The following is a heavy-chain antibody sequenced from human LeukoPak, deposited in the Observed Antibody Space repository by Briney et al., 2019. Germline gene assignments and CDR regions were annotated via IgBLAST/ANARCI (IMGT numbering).Heavy chain of an antibody. CDR1: GFTFSSYS. J-gene: IGHJ6*02. V-gene: IGHV3-48*01. Sequence: GGSLRPSCAASGFTFSSYSMNWVRQAPGKGLEWVSYLSSSCSTIYYAVSVKGRFTISRDNAKNSLYLQMNSLRAEDTAAYYCARGGGAAGKYYYYYGMDVWGQGTTVTVSS. CDR2: LSSSCSTI. D-gene: IGHD6-13*01. CDR3: ARGGGAAGKYYYYYGMDV.